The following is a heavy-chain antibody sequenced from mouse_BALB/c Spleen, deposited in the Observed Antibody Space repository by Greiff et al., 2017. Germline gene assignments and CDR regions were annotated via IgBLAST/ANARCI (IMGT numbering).Heavy chain of an antibody. V-gene: IGHV1S137*01. Sequence: VQLQQSGAELVRPGVSVKISCKGSGYTFTDYAMHWVKQSHAKSLEWIGVISTYYGDASYNQKFKGKATMTVDKSSSTAYMELAELTSEDSAIYYCARGMVRRAMDYWGQGTSVTVSS. CDR2: ISTYYGDA. CDR1: GYTFTDYA. J-gene: IGHJ4*01. CDR3: ARGMVRRAMDY. D-gene: IGHD2-14*01.